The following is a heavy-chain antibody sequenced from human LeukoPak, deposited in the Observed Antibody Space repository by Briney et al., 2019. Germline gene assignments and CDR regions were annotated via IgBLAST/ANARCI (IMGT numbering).Heavy chain of an antibody. D-gene: IGHD3-9*01. V-gene: IGHV4-39*01. J-gene: IGHJ4*02. Sequence: PSETLSLTCTVSGGSVSSTTYYWGWIRQPPGGGLEWIANVYYTGSTYCNPSLKSRVTMSVDTSKNQFSLTMTSVTAADTAVYYCAGLRKGRYFDYIFDYWGQGTLATVSS. CDR2: VYYTGST. CDR3: AGLRKGRYFDYIFDY. CDR1: GGSVSSTTYY.